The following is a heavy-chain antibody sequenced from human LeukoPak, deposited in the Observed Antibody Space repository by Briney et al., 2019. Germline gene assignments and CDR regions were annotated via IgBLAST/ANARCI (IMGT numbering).Heavy chain of an antibody. Sequence: GGSLRLSCAASGFXXSXXXXXXVXXXPXKXXXXVXXXSGSGGSTYYADSVKGRFTISRDNSKNTLYLQMNSLRAEDTAVYYCAKFRVAVAGTNWFDPWGQGTLVTVSS. D-gene: IGHD6-19*01. CDR1: GFXXSXXX. CDR3: AKFRVAVAGTNWFDP. V-gene: IGHV3-23*01. CDR2: XSGSGGST. J-gene: IGHJ5*02.